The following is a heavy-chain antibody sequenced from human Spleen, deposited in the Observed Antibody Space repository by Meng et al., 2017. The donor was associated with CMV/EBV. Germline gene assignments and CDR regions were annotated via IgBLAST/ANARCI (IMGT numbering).Heavy chain of an antibody. CDR1: GVTFSDAW. J-gene: IGHJ4*02. CDR3: TTDRSLYFFDY. D-gene: IGHD3-16*02. V-gene: IGHV3-15*01. CDR2: MKGNTDGGTT. Sequence: GESLKISCAASGVTFSDAWMTWVRQAPGKGLEWVGRMKGNTDGGTTDYAAPVKGRFTISRDDSKNTLYLQMNSLKIEDTAVYYCTTDRSLYFFDYWGQGTLVTVSS.